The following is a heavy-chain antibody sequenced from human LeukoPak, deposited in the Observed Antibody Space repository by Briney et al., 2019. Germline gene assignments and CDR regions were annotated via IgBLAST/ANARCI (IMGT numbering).Heavy chain of an antibody. J-gene: IGHJ4*02. Sequence: PGGSLRLSCAASGFTFSSYAMSWVRQAPGKGLEWVSAISGSGGSTYYADSVKGRFTISRDNSKNTLYLQMNSLRAEDTAVYYCARGRAASKAAAGLYYFDYWGQGTLVTVSS. CDR2: ISGSGGST. CDR3: ARGRAASKAAAGLYYFDY. D-gene: IGHD6-13*01. V-gene: IGHV3-23*01. CDR1: GFTFSSYA.